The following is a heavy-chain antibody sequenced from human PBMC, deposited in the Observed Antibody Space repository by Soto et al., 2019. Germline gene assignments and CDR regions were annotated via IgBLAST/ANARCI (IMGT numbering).Heavy chain of an antibody. D-gene: IGHD6-19*01. CDR3: ARQGDMAATPADAFDI. CDR1: GYSFTAYW. CDR2: IYPGDSDA. Sequence: PGESLKISCKASGYSFTAYWIAWVRQMPGKGLEWMGIIYPGDSDARYSPSFAGQVTISVDKSITTAYLHWSSLEASDSAVYYCARQGDMAATPADAFDIWGQGTLVTVSS. J-gene: IGHJ3*02. V-gene: IGHV5-51*01.